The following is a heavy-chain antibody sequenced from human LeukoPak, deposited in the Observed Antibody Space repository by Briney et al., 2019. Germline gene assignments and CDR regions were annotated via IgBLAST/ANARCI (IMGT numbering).Heavy chain of an antibody. CDR3: ARDAGRSMYYDSSGAYYCYYMDV. Sequence: ASVKVSCKASGYTFTGYYMHWVRQAPGQGLEWMGWINPNSGGTNCAQKFQGRVTMTRDTSISTAYMELSRLRSDDTAVYYCARDAGRSMYYDSSGAYYCYYMDVWGKGTTVTISS. J-gene: IGHJ6*03. CDR1: GYTFTGYY. D-gene: IGHD3-22*01. CDR2: INPNSGGT. V-gene: IGHV1-2*02.